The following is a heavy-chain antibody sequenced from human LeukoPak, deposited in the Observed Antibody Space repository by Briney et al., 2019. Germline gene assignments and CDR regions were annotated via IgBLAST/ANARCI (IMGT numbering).Heavy chain of an antibody. D-gene: IGHD3-22*01. V-gene: IGHV3-30-3*01. CDR3: AREDGYDSSGYFSRVSSYFDY. CDR2: ISYDGSNK. CDR1: GFTFSSYA. J-gene: IGHJ4*02. Sequence: GGSLRLSCAASGFTFSSYAMHWVRQAPGKGLEWVAVISYDGSNKYYADSVKGRFTISRDNSKNTLYLQMNSLRAEDTAVYYCAREDGYDSSGYFSRVSSYFDYWGQGTLVTVSS.